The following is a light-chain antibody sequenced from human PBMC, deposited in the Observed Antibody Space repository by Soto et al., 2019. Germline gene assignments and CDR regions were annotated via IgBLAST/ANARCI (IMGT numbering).Light chain of an antibody. J-gene: IGLJ3*02. CDR3: AAWDDSLNGPL. CDR2: SNN. V-gene: IGLV1-44*01. Sequence: QSALTQPPSASGTPGQRVTISCSGSISNIGSNAVSWYQQVPGTAPKLLIYSNNQRPTGVPDRFSGSKSGTSASLAVSGLQSEDEADYYCAAWDDSLNGPLFGGGTKLTVL. CDR1: ISNIGSNA.